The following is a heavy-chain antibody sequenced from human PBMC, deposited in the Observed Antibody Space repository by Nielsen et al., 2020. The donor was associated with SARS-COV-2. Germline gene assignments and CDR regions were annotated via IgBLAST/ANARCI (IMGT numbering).Heavy chain of an antibody. Sequence: SETLSLTCAVYGGSFSGYYWSWIRQPPGKGLEWIGEINHSGSTNYTPPLKSRVTISVDTSKNQFSLKLSSVTAADTAVYYCAREEWGSPGGVGYYYYYMDVWGKGTTVTVSS. V-gene: IGHV4-34*01. J-gene: IGHJ6*03. CDR3: AREEWGSPGGVGYYYYYMDV. D-gene: IGHD2-15*01. CDR2: INHSGST. CDR1: GGSFSGYY.